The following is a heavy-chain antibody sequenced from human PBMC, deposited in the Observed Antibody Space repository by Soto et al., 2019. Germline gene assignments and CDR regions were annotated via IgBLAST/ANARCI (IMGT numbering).Heavy chain of an antibody. V-gene: IGHV3-9*01. CDR1: GFTFDDYA. CDR3: AKATRYCSSTSCYADFDY. CDR2: ISWNSGSI. Sequence: EVQLVESGGGLVQPGRSLRLSCAASGFTFDDYAMHWVRQAPGKGLEWVSGISWNSGSIGYADSVQGRFTISRDNAKNFLYLQMNSLRDEDTALYYCAKATRYCSSTSCYADFDYWGQGTLVTVSS. D-gene: IGHD2-2*01. J-gene: IGHJ4*02.